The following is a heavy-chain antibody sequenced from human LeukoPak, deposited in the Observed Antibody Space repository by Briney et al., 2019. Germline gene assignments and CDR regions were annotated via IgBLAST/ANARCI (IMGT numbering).Heavy chain of an antibody. Sequence: ASVKVSCKASGYTFTGYDINWVRQAPGQGLEWMGRISAYNGRTYYAQNLQGRVTMTTDTATSTAYMELRSLRSDDTAVYYCARELTHDYGDPNWFDPWGQGTLVTVSS. D-gene: IGHD4-17*01. CDR1: GYTFTGYD. CDR2: ISAYNGRT. J-gene: IGHJ5*02. CDR3: ARELTHDYGDPNWFDP. V-gene: IGHV1-18*01.